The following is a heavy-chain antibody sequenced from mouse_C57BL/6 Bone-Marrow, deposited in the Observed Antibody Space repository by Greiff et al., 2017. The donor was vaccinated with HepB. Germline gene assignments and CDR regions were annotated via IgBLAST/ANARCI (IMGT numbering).Heavy chain of an antibody. D-gene: IGHD2-3*01. J-gene: IGHJ4*01. CDR3: ARYDGYPHYYAMDY. CDR2: INPNYGTT. Sequence: VQLQQPGPELVKPGASVKISCKASGYSFTDYNMNWVKQSNGKSLEWIGVINPNYGTTSYNQKFKGKATLTVDQSSSTAYMQLNSLTSEDSAVYYCARYDGYPHYYAMDYWGQGTSVTVSS. V-gene: IGHV1-39*01. CDR1: GYSFTDYN.